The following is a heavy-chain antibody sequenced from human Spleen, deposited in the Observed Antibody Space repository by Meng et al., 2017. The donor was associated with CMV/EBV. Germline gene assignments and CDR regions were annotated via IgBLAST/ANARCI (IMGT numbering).Heavy chain of an antibody. D-gene: IGHD6-19*01. CDR3: ASRSSSGWEIFDY. V-gene: IGHV1-69*02. J-gene: IGHJ4*02. CDR1: GGTFSSHT. Sequence: SVKVSCKASGGTFSSHTINWVRQAPGEGLEWMGRLIPLLGIANYAQKFQGRVTIIADKSTSTAYMELSSLRSEDTAVYYCASRSSSGWEIFDYWGQGTLVTVSS. CDR2: LIPLLGIA.